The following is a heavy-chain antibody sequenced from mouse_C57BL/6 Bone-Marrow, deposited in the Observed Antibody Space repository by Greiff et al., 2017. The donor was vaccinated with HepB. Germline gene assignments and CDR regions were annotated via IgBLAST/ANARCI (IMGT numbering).Heavy chain of an antibody. Sequence: EVKLQESGAELVKPGASVKLSCTASGFNIKDYYMHWVKQRTEQGLEWIGRIDPEDGETKYAPKFQGKATITADTSSNTAYLQLSSLTSEDTAVYYCARLEGYDDLYYYAMDYWGQGTSVTGSS. CDR3: ARLEGYDDLYYYAMDY. CDR1: GFNIKDYY. J-gene: IGHJ4*01. CDR2: IDPEDGET. V-gene: IGHV14-2*01. D-gene: IGHD2-2*01.